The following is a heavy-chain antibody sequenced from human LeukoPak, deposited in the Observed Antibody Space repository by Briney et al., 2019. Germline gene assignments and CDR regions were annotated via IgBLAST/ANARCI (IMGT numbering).Heavy chain of an antibody. CDR1: GFTFSSYG. J-gene: IGHJ2*01. Sequence: GPLRLSCAASGFTFSSYGMHWVRQAPGKGLEWVAVIWYDGRNKFYADSLKGRFTISRDNSKNTLYLQMNSLRAEDTAVYYCAKTYGSGSLSTYWYFDLWGRGTLVTVSS. D-gene: IGHD3-10*01. CDR2: IWYDGRNK. CDR3: AKTYGSGSLSTYWYFDL. V-gene: IGHV3-33*03.